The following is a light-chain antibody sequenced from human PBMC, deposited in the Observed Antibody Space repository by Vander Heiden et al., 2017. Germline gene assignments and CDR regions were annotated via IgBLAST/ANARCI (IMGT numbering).Light chain of an antibody. CDR1: NIGSKS. Sequence: SYVLTQPPSVSVAPGQTARITCGGNNIGSKSVHWYQQKPGQAPVSVVVEECDRPSGSPERFSGSNSGNTATLTIRRVAAGDEADYYWQVGDSSSDNPEEGVFGGGTKLTVL. CDR2: EEC. CDR3: QVGDSSSDNPEEGV. V-gene: IGLV3-21*02. J-gene: IGLJ2*01.